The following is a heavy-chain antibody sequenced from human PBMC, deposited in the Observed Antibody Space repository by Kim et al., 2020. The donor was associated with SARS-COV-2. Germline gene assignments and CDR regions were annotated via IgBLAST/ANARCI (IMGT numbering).Heavy chain of an antibody. CDR1: GFTFDDYA. V-gene: IGHV3-9*01. D-gene: IGHD5-12*01. CDR3: AKDQHSGYDRKSIDY. J-gene: IGHJ4*01. CDR2: ISWNSGSI. Sequence: GGSLRLSCAASGFTFDDYAMHWVRQAPGKGPEWVSGISWNSGSIGYADSVKGRFTISRDNAKNSLYLQMNSLRAEDTALYYCAKDQHSGYDRKSIDYWG.